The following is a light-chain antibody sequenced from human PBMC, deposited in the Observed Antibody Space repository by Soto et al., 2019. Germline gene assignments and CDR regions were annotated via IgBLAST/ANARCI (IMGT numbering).Light chain of an antibody. V-gene: IGKV3-11*01. Sequence: EIVLTQSPATLSLSPGERTALSCRASQSVSSYLAWYQQKPGQAPRLLIYDASSRAPGIPARFSVSGSGTDFTLTVSSLEHEDFGVYYCQQLSKWPITFGQGTRLEIK. CDR2: DAS. CDR3: QQLSKWPIT. CDR1: QSVSSY. J-gene: IGKJ5*01.